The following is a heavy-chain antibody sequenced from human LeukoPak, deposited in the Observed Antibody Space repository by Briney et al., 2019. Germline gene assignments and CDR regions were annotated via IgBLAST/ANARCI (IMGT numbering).Heavy chain of an antibody. CDR3: ARDLGLQLWLVPDY. D-gene: IGHD5-18*01. CDR2: INPNSGGT. J-gene: IGHJ4*02. Sequence: ASVKVSCKASGYTFTGYYMHWVRQAPGQGLEWMGWINPNSGGTNYAQKFQGRVTMTRDTSISTAYMELSRLRSDDTAVHYCARDLGLQLWLVPDYWGQGTLVTVSS. CDR1: GYTFTGYY. V-gene: IGHV1-2*02.